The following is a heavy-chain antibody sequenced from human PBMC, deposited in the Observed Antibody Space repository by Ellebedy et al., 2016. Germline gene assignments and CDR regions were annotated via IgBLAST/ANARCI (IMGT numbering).Heavy chain of an antibody. CDR2: ISWNSGSI. CDR3: VKGRGSESALLDF. V-gene: IGHV3-9*01. CDR1: GFTFDNYA. Sequence: GGSLRLSCAASGFTFDNYAMHWVRQAPGKGLEWVSGISWNSGSIGYADSVKGRFTISRDNAKNSLYLQMNSLRTEDTALYYCVKGRGSESALLDFWGQGTLVTVSS. J-gene: IGHJ4*02. D-gene: IGHD3-10*01.